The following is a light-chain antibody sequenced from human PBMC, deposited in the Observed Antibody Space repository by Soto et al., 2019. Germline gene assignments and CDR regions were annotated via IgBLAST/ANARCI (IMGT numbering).Light chain of an antibody. Sequence: QLVLTQPPSASASLGASVTLTCTLSRGYSNYKVDWYQQRPGKGPRFVMRVGTGGIVGSKGDGIPDRFSVLGSGLNRYLTIKNIQAEDESDYHCGADHGSGSNFVVVFGGGTKLTVL. CDR2: VGTGGIVG. CDR1: RGYSNYK. V-gene: IGLV9-49*01. CDR3: GADHGSGSNFVVV. J-gene: IGLJ2*01.